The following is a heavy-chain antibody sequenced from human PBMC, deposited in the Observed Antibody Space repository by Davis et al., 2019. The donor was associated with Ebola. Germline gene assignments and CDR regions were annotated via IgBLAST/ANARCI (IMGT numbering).Heavy chain of an antibody. CDR1: GGSFSSYY. D-gene: IGHD3-9*01. CDR3: ASTDILTGQTDY. CDR2: IYYSGST. V-gene: IGHV4-59*01. Sequence: PSETLSLTCAVYGGSFSSYYWSWIRQPPGKGLEWIGYIYYSGSTNYNPSLKSRVTISVDTSKNQFSLKLSSVTAADTAVYYCASTDILTGQTDYWGQGTLVTVSS. J-gene: IGHJ4*02.